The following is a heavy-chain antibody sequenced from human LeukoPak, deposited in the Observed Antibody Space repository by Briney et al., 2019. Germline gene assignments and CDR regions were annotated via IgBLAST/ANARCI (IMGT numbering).Heavy chain of an antibody. CDR2: ISRSGENV. J-gene: IGHJ4*02. V-gene: IGHV3-48*02. CDR1: GFTLSSYS. Sequence: PGGSLRLSCVVSGFTLSSYSMNWVRQPPGKGLECVAHISRSGENVQYADSVKGRFTISRDITKNSLYLQMNSLRDEDTAVHYCAKDEGRPEYWGQGTLVTVSS. CDR3: AKDEGRPEY.